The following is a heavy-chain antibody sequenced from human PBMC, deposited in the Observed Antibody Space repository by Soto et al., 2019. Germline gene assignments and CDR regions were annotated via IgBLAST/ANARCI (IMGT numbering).Heavy chain of an antibody. Sequence: SETLSLTSTVSGGSISSYYWSWIRQPPGKGLEWIGYIYYSVNTNYNPSLKSRVAISVDSSKNQFSLNLSSVTAADTAVYYCARDYDFLTGSVIWGQGILVTVSS. D-gene: IGHD3-9*01. J-gene: IGHJ4*02. CDR3: ARDYDFLTGSVI. CDR2: IYYSVNT. V-gene: IGHV4-59*01. CDR1: GGSISSYY.